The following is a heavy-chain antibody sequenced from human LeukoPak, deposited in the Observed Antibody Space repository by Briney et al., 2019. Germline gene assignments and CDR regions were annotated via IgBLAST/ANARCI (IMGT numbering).Heavy chain of an antibody. Sequence: GGSLRLSCAASGFTFSSYAMSWVRQAPGKGLEWVSAISGSGGSTYYADSVKGRFTISRDNSKNTLYPQMNSLRAEDTAVYYCAKDVDLGPDAFDIWGQGTMVTVSS. V-gene: IGHV3-23*01. CDR1: GFTFSSYA. CDR3: AKDVDLGPDAFDI. D-gene: IGHD3-16*01. CDR2: ISGSGGST. J-gene: IGHJ3*02.